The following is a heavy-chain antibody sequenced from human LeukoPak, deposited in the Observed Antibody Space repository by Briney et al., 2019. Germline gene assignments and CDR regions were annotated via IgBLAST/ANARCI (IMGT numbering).Heavy chain of an antibody. CDR3: ASEEPSGRLMDV. CDR2: ISYDGSNK. D-gene: IGHD2-15*01. Sequence: GGSLRLSCAASGFTFSSYAMHWVRQAPGKGLEWVAVISYDGSNKYYADSVKGRFTISRDNSKNTLYLQMNSLRAEDTAVYYCASEEPSGRLMDVWGKGTTVTVSS. CDR1: GFTFSSYA. J-gene: IGHJ6*03. V-gene: IGHV3-30*04.